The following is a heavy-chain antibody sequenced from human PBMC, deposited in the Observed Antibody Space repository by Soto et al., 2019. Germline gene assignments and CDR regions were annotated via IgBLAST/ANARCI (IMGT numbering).Heavy chain of an antibody. CDR2: IHYSGIT. J-gene: IGHJ4*02. D-gene: IGHD7-27*01. Sequence: QVQLQESGPGLVKPSETLSLTCTVSGGSISSYYWSWLRQSPGKRLEWIGYIHYSGITKYNPSLKSRVTIYLDTYKNQFSLKLSSVTAADSAVYYCARHPGASFDYWGQGTLVTVSS. V-gene: IGHV4-59*01. CDR1: GGSISSYY. CDR3: ARHPGASFDY.